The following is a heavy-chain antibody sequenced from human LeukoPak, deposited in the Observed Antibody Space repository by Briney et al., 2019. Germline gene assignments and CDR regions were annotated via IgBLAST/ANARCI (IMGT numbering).Heavy chain of an antibody. Sequence: QPGGSLRLSCAASGFTFSSYGMHWVRQAPGKGLEWVAFIRYDGSNKYYADSVKGRFTISRDNSKNTLYLHVNSLRPEDTAVYYCARASGWVYWGQGTLVTVSS. CDR2: IRYDGSNK. D-gene: IGHD3-22*01. CDR3: ARASGWVY. V-gene: IGHV3-30*02. CDR1: GFTFSSYG. J-gene: IGHJ4*02.